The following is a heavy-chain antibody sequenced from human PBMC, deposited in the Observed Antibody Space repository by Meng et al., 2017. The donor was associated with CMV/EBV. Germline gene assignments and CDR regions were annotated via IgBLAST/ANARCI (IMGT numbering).Heavy chain of an antibody. D-gene: IGHD2-15*01. V-gene: IGHV4-59*01. Sequence: SETLSLTCTVSGGSISSYYWSWIRRLPGKGLEWIGYIYYSGSTNYNPSLKSRVTISVDTSKNQFSLKLSSVTAADTAVYYCARVLPSAFDIWGQGTMVTVSS. CDR3: ARVLPSAFDI. CDR1: GGSISSYY. CDR2: IYYSGST. J-gene: IGHJ3*02.